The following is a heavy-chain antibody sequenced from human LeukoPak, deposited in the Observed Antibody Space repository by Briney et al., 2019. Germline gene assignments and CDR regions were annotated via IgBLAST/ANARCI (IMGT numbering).Heavy chain of an antibody. CDR3: ARGFRFAAAGRTAFDY. J-gene: IGHJ4*02. V-gene: IGHV1-46*01. Sequence: VASVKVSCKASGYTFTSYYMHWVRQAPGQGLEWMGIINPSGGSTSYAQKFQGRVTMTRDTSTSTVYVELSSLRSEDTAVYYCARGFRFAAAGRTAFDYWGQGTLVTVSS. CDR1: GYTFTSYY. D-gene: IGHD6-13*01. CDR2: INPSGGST.